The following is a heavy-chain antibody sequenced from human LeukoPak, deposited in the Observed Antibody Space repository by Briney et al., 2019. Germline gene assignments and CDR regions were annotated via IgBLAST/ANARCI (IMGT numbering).Heavy chain of an antibody. CDR3: AKDRPPYYDFWSGYYHIGRSFDY. Sequence: SGGSLRLSCAASGFTFDDYAMHWVRQAPGKGLEWVSLISGDGGSTYYADSVKGRFTISRDSSKNSLYLQMNSLRTEDTALYYCAKDRPPYYDFWSGYYHIGRSFDYWGREPWSPSPQ. J-gene: IGHJ4*02. V-gene: IGHV3-43*02. CDR2: ISGDGGST. D-gene: IGHD3-3*01. CDR1: GFTFDDYA.